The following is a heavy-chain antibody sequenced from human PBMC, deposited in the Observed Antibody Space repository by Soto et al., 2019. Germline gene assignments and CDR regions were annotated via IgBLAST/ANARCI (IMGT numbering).Heavy chain of an antibody. J-gene: IGHJ3*01. CDR3: VKRGRNWGAFDF. CDR1: GFILNNYA. Sequence: VQLLESGGDLVQPGGSLRLSCVASGFILNNYAMSWVRQAPGKGLEWVSTIGGTDGDSDGVPWYEDSVKGRFTISRDSSANTLFLPMDNLRAEDSALYYCVKRGRNWGAFDFWGQGTTVVVYS. V-gene: IGHV3-23*01. D-gene: IGHD7-27*01. CDR2: IGGTDGDSDGVP.